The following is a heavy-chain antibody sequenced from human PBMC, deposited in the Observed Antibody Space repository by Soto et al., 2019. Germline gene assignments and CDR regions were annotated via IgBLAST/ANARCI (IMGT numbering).Heavy chain of an antibody. J-gene: IGHJ6*02. CDR2: IYYSGST. D-gene: IGHD6-13*01. V-gene: IGHV4-39*01. CDR1: GGSISSSSYY. CDR3: ARQGGLAAARKVVYYYGMDV. Sequence: SETLSLTCTVSGGSISSSSYYWGWIRQPPGKGLEWIGSIYYSGSTYYNPSLKSRVTISVDRSKNQFSLKLSSVTAADTAVYYCARQGGLAAARKVVYYYGMDVWGQGTTVTVSS.